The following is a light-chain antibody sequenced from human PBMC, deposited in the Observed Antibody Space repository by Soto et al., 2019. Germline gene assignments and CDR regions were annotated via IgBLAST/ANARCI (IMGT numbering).Light chain of an antibody. Sequence: EIVLTQSPGTLSLSPGERATLSCRASQSVSTYLAWYQQKPGQAPRLLISGASGRATGIPDRFSGSGSGTDFTLTISRLAPEDIAVYYCQQYGSCPGTFGGGTKVEIK. CDR3: QQYGSCPGT. CDR1: QSVSTY. V-gene: IGKV3-20*01. J-gene: IGKJ4*01. CDR2: GAS.